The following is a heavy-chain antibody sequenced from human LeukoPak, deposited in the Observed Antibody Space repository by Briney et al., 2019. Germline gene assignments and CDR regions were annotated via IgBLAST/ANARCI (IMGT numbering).Heavy chain of an antibody. J-gene: IGHJ3*02. Sequence: PGTSLRLSCIASGFSFSSYGIQWLRQAPGKGLEWVAVISYDGTNTFYADSVEGRSTISRDNAKNTLYLQSYSLRPEDTAVYYCAKGHRKYYFDSSGYFSLGAFDMWGEGTMVTVSS. V-gene: IGHV3-30*18. CDR3: AKGHRKYYFDSSGYFSLGAFDM. D-gene: IGHD3-22*01. CDR2: ISYDGTNT. CDR1: GFSFSSYG.